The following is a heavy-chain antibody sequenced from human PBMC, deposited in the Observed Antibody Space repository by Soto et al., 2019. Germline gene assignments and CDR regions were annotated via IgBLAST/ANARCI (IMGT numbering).Heavy chain of an antibody. V-gene: IGHV3-30-3*01. Sequence: QVQLVESGGDVVQPGRSLRLSCAASGSTFSSYDIHWVRQAPGKGLEWVAHISPDGNKAYYADSVKGRFTISRDNARNTVHLQVNSLRPEDTAVYHCVRGPSHGAFDIWGQGTLVTVSS. CDR3: VRGPSHGAFDI. CDR1: GSTFSSYD. J-gene: IGHJ3*02. CDR2: ISPDGNKA.